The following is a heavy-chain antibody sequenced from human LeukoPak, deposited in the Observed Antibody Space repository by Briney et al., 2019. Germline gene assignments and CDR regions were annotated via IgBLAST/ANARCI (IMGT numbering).Heavy chain of an antibody. CDR2: ITGSGGAT. D-gene: IGHD2-15*01. V-gene: IGHV3-23*01. CDR1: GFMFSNYA. J-gene: IGHJ5*02. CDR3: AKGVDGYCRGDSCHAYCFDP. Sequence: GGSLRLSCAASGFMFSNYAMSWVRQAPGKGPEWVSAITGSGGATFYADSVKGRFTISRDNSKNTLYLQMDSLRAEDTAVYYCAKGVDGYCRGDSCHAYCFDPWGQGTLVTVSS.